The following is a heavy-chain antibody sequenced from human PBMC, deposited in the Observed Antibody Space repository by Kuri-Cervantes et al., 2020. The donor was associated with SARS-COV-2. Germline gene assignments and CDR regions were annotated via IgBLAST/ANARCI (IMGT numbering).Heavy chain of an antibody. D-gene: IGHD6-13*01. V-gene: IGHV4-61*01. CDR2: IYYGGST. J-gene: IGHJ4*02. CDR3: ARVGEYSSSLDY. Sequence: GSLRLSCTVSGGSISSGSYYWSWIRQPPGKGLEWIGYIYYGGSTNYNPSLKSRVTISVDTSKNQFSLKLSSVTAADTAVYYCARVGEYSSSLDYWGQGTLVTVSS. CDR1: GGSISSGSYY.